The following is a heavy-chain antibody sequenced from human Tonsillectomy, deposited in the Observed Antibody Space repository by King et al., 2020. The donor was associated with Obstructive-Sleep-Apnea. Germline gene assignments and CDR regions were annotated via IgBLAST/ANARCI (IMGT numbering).Heavy chain of an antibody. J-gene: IGHJ4*02. Sequence: VQLVESGGGLVQPGGSLRLSCAASGFTFSTSWMPLVLQAPGKWLVWVSRINIDGSSKIYANFVKGRLTISRDNATNTLYLQMNSLRAEETAVYYCARDRGGAGPTTTDYWGQGTLVTVSS. D-gene: IGHD1-26*01. CDR3: ARDRGGAGPTTTDY. V-gene: IGHV3-74*01. CDR1: GFTFSTSW. CDR2: INIDGSSK.